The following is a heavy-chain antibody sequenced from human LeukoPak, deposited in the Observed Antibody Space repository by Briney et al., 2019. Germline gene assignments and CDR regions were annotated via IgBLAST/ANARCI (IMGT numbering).Heavy chain of an antibody. CDR3: ATGERAAAAFDY. J-gene: IGHJ4*02. Sequence: ASVKVSCKVSGYTLTELSMHWVRQAPGKGLEWMGGFDPEDGETIYAQKFQGRDTMTEDTSTDTAYMELSSLRSEDTAVYYCATGERAAAAFDYWGQGTLVTVSS. CDR1: GYTLTELS. V-gene: IGHV1-24*01. D-gene: IGHD6-13*01. CDR2: FDPEDGET.